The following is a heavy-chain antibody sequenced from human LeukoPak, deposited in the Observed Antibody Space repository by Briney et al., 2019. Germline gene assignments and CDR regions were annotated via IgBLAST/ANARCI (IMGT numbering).Heavy chain of an antibody. V-gene: IGHV4-34*01. J-gene: IGHJ5*02. Sequence: SETLSLTCAVYGGSFSGYYWSWIRQPPGKGLEGIGEINHSGSTNYNPSLKSRVTISVDTSKNQFSLKLSSVTAADTAVYYCARGRPYYDILTGYYIDNWFDPWGQGTLVTVSS. CDR2: INHSGST. D-gene: IGHD3-9*01. CDR3: ARGRPYYDILTGYYIDNWFDP. CDR1: GGSFSGYY.